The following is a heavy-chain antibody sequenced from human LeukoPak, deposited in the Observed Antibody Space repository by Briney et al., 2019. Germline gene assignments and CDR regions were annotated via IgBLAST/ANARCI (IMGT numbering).Heavy chain of an antibody. V-gene: IGHV4-59*08. CDR3: ARHLSGDYAWLGY. CDR2: ISYSGST. D-gene: IGHD4-17*01. J-gene: IGHJ4*02. CDR1: GGSITTYY. Sequence: PSETLSLTCTSSGGSITTYYWSWIRQPPGKGLEWIGYISYSGSTNYNPSLKSRVTISVDTSKNQFSLKLSSVTAADTAVYYCARHLSGDYAWLGYCGQGTLVTVSS.